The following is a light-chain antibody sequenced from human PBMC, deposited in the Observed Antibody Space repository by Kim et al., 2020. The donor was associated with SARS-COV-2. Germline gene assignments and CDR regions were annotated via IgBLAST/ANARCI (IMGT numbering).Light chain of an antibody. J-gene: IGKJ1*01. CDR3: QQYGNSPHT. Sequence: SPGERATPSRTASQSVSSSYLAWYQQKPGQAPRLLIYGASSRATGVPDRFSGSGSGTDFTLTITRLGPEDFAVYYCQQYGNSPHTFGQGTKVDIK. V-gene: IGKV3-20*01. CDR2: GAS. CDR1: QSVSSSY.